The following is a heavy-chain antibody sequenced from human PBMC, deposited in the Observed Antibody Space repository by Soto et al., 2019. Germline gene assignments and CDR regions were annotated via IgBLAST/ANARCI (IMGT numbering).Heavy chain of an antibody. CDR3: ERQDDRSGHYYDAFDI. CDR2: ISSSSSAI. Sequence: PGGSLRLSCAASGFTFNRYSMNWVRQAPGKGLEWVSYISSSSSAIYYTDSVKGRFTISRDNAKNSLYLQMNSLRDEDTAVYYCERQDDRSGHYYDAFDIWGQGTMVTVSS. CDR1: GFTFNRYS. D-gene: IGHD3-22*01. V-gene: IGHV3-48*02. J-gene: IGHJ3*02.